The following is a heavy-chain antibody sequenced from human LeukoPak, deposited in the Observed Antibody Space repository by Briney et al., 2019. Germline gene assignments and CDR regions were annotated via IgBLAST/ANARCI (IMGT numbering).Heavy chain of an antibody. V-gene: IGHV4-4*07. J-gene: IGHJ4*02. CDR2: IYPSGST. CDR1: GGSITSYY. D-gene: IGHD2-15*01. Sequence: PSETLSLTCTVSGGSITSYYWSWIRQPAGKGLEWIGRIYPSGSTNYNPSLKSRVSMSVDTSKNQFSLKLTSVTAADTAVYYCARTSLRAATFDYWGQGTLVTVSS. CDR3: ARTSLRAATFDY.